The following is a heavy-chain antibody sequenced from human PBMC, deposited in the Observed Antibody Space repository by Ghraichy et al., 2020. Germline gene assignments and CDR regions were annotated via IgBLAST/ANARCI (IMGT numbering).Heavy chain of an antibody. J-gene: IGHJ3*02. CDR2: FDPEDGET. Sequence: ASVKVSCKVSGYTLTELSMHWVRQAPGKGLEWMGGFDPEDGETIYAQKFQGRVTMTEDTSTDTAYMELSSLRSEDTAVYYCATYIVVVPAAKETPAFDIWGQGTMVTVSS. V-gene: IGHV1-24*01. CDR3: ATYIVVVPAAKETPAFDI. D-gene: IGHD2-2*01. CDR1: GYTLTELS.